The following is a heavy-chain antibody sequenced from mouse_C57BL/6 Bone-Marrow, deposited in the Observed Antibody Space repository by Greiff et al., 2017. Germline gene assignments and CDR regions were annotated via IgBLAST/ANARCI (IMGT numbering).Heavy chain of an antibody. J-gene: IGHJ2*01. Sequence: QVQLQQSGAELVKPGASVKISCKASGYAFSSYWMNWVKQRPGKGLEWIGQIYPGDGDTNYNGKFKGKATLTADKSSSTAYMQLSSLTSEDSAVYFWAAVWSGDYFDYWGQGTTLTVSS. D-gene: IGHD2-10*02. CDR3: AAVWSGDYFDY. V-gene: IGHV1-80*01. CDR1: GYAFSSYW. CDR2: IYPGDGDT.